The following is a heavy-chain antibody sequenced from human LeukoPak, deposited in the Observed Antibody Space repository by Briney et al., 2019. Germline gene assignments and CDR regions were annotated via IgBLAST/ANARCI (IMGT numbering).Heavy chain of an antibody. CDR2: IYTSGST. V-gene: IGHV4-61*09. J-gene: IGHJ4*02. Sequence: PSETLSLTCTVSGASVSGSAYYWSWIRQPAGKGLEWIGHIYTSGSTNYNPSLKSRVTISVDTSKNQFSLKLSSVTAADTAVYYCARRGQWLGYDYWGQGTLVTVSS. D-gene: IGHD6-19*01. CDR3: ARRGQWLGYDY. CDR1: GASVSGSAYY.